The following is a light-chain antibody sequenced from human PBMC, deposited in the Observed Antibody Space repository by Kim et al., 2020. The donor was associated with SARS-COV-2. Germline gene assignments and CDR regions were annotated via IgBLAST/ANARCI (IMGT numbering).Light chain of an antibody. CDR2: DVS. J-gene: IGLJ3*02. CDR3: SSYTSSSTPRV. Sequence: QAITISCTGTRSDVGGYNYVSWYQQHPGKAPKLMIYDVSNRPSGVSNRFSGSKSGNTASLTISGLQAEDEADYYCSSYTSSSTPRVFGGGTQLTVL. CDR1: RSDVGGYNY. V-gene: IGLV2-14*03.